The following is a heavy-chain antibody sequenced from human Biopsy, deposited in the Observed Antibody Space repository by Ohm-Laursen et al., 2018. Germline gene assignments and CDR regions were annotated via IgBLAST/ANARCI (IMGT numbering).Heavy chain of an antibody. Sequence: ASVKVSCKPSGNTFATYPIHWVRQAPGQGLEWMGVISPSGAATSFSQKFQGRITMTRDTSTGTVYMDLNSLGSEDTAVYYCARAGVGSDGTDSYYYGMDVWGPGTTVTVSS. CDR3: ARAGVGSDGTDSYYYGMDV. V-gene: IGHV1-46*01. CDR2: ISPSGAAT. D-gene: IGHD5-24*01. CDR1: GNTFATYP. J-gene: IGHJ6*02.